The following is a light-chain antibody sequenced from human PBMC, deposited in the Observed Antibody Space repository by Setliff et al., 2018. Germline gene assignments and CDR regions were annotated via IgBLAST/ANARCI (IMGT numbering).Light chain of an antibody. V-gene: IGLV1-44*01. CDR1: TSNIGPNT. Sequence: QSALTQPPSASGTPGQRVTISCSGGTSNIGPNTVDWYQQFPGAAPKLLIYGNNQRPSGVPDRFSGSKSGTSASLAIGGLRAEDEGDYYCATWDDSLKGLVFGGGTKVTV. CDR3: ATWDDSLKGLV. CDR2: GNN. J-gene: IGLJ2*01.